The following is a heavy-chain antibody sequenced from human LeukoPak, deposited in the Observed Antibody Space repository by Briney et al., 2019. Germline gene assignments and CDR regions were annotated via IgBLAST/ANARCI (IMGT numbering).Heavy chain of an antibody. CDR3: ARDVRYNPPVEYNYYGMDV. CDR1: GYTFTSYY. D-gene: IGHD5-24*01. CDR2: INPSGGST. Sequence: ASVKVSCKASGYTFTSYYMHWVRQAPGQGLEWMGIINPSGGSTRYAQKLQGRVTMTRDTSTSTVYTEVSSLRSEDTAVYYCARDVRYNPPVEYNYYGMDVWGQGTTVTVSS. J-gene: IGHJ6*02. V-gene: IGHV1-46*01.